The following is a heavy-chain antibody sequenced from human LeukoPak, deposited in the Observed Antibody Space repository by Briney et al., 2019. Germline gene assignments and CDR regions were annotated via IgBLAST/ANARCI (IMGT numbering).Heavy chain of an antibody. Sequence: SETLSLXCSVSGGSNSSHYWIWIRQPPGKGLESIGYINYSGRTNCNSSLKSRVTISVDTSKNQFSLKLSSVTAADTAVYYCAREVATINAFDLWGQGTMVTVSS. CDR2: INYSGRT. CDR1: GGSNSSHY. V-gene: IGHV4-59*11. J-gene: IGHJ3*01. D-gene: IGHD5-12*01. CDR3: AREVATINAFDL.